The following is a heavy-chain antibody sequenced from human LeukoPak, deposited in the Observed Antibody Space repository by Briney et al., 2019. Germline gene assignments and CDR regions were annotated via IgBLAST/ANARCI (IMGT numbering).Heavy chain of an antibody. D-gene: IGHD6-19*01. CDR3: ARGAGWYDY. CDR2: INYSGST. V-gene: IGHV4-59*08. CDR1: GASISSNY. Sequence: PSETLSLTCTVSGASISSNYWSWIRQSPGKGLQWIAYINYSGSTNYNPSLKSRVTISADTSKNQLSLKVRSVTAADTAVYYCARGAGWYDYWGQGTQVTVFS. J-gene: IGHJ4*02.